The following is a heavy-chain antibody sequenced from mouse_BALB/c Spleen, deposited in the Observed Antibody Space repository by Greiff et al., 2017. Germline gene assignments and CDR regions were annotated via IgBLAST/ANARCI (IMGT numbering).Heavy chain of an antibody. J-gene: IGHJ2*01. V-gene: IGHV5-12-2*01. Sequence: EVKLVESGGGLVQPGGSLKLSCAASGFTFSSYTMSWVRQTPEKRLEWVAYISNGGGSTYYPDTVKGRFTISRDNAKNTLYLQMSSLKSEDTAMYYCARHSDGFDYWGQGTTLTVSS. CDR2: ISNGGGST. CDR3: ARHSDGFDY. D-gene: IGHD2-3*01. CDR1: GFTFSSYT.